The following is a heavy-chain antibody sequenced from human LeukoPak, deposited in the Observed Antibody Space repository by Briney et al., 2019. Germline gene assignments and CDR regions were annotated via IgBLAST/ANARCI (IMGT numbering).Heavy chain of an antibody. Sequence: PSETLSLTCTVSGYSITTGYYWAWIRQPPGKGPEWIGSMYHNSGATFYSPSLKSRVTISVDTSKNQLSLKLSSVTAADTAVYYCARTEESGYSYGYFGYYYYMDVWGKGTTVTVSS. J-gene: IGHJ6*03. CDR3: ARTEESGYSYGYFGYYYYMDV. CDR1: GYSITTGYY. V-gene: IGHV4-38-2*02. D-gene: IGHD5-18*01. CDR2: MYHNSGAT.